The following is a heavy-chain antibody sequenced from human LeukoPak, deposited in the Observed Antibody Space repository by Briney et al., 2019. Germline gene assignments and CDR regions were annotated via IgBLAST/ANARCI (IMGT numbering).Heavy chain of an antibody. J-gene: IGHJ4*02. D-gene: IGHD6-19*01. CDR1: GFTFSSYA. CDR2: ISGSGGST. CDR3: AREVGSGWSDYFDY. V-gene: IGHV3-23*01. Sequence: GGSLRLSCAASGFTFSSYAMSWVRQAPGKGLEWVSAISGSGGSTYYADSVKGRFTISRDNAKNSLSLQMNNLRAEDTAVYYCAREVGSGWSDYFDYWGEGTLVTVSS.